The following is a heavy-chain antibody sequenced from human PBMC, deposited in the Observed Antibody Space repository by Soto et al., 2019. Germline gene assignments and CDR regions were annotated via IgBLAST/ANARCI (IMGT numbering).Heavy chain of an antibody. CDR3: AGAERPYGDDENYYYAMDV. Sequence: SVKVSCKASGGTFSRYAISWVRRAPGQGLEWIGGFIPIYGTRNYAQKFQGRVTITADESTSTAYMELSSLRSEDTAVYYCAGAERPYGDDENYYYAMDVWDQGTSVTVSS. CDR2: FIPIYGTR. CDR1: GGTFSRYA. V-gene: IGHV1-69*13. J-gene: IGHJ6*02. D-gene: IGHD4-17*01.